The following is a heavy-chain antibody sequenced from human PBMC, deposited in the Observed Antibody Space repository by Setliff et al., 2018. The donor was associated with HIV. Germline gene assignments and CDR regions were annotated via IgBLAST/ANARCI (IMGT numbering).Heavy chain of an antibody. CDR3: TRNRNYAFDI. J-gene: IGHJ3*02. CDR2: IFNRAERYTT. Sequence: GGSLRLSCAASGLTVSDHFFDWVRQAPGKGLEWIGRIFNRAERYTTHYVASVQGRFTISTDDSKNSVFLQMNSLKTEDTAVYYCTRNRNYAFDIWGQGTMVTVSS. CDR1: GLTVSDHF. V-gene: IGHV3-72*01.